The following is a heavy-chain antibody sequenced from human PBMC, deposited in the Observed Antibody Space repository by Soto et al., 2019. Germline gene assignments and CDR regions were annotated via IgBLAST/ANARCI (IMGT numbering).Heavy chain of an antibody. D-gene: IGHD1-1*01. J-gene: IGHJ4*02. CDR1: VFAISLGYY. V-gene: IGHV4-38-2*02. CDR2: IYTSVSS. Sequence: PSETLSLTCSFSVFAISLGYYWSWFRQPPGKGLEWIGSIYTSVSSYHNPSLATRLRLSIDTSKNQLTLNLTSVTAADTALYFCAREKVGTTFFDNWGQGIKVTVSS. CDR3: AREKVGTTFFDN.